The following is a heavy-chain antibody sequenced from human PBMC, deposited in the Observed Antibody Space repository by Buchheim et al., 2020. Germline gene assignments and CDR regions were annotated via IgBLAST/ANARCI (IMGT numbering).Heavy chain of an antibody. V-gene: IGHV4-30-4*01. CDR2: IYYSGST. CDR1: GGSISSGDYY. D-gene: IGHD3-9*01. Sequence: QVQLQETGPGLVKPSQTLSLTCTVSGGSISSGDYYWSWIRQPPGKGLEWIGYIYYSGSTYYNPSLKSRVTISVDTSKNQFSLKLSSVTAADTAVYYCARGGVLRYFDWLANWFDPWGQGTL. CDR3: ARGGVLRYFDWLANWFDP. J-gene: IGHJ5*02.